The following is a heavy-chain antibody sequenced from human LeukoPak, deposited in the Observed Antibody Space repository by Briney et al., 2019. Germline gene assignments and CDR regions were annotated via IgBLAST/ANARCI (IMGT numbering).Heavy chain of an antibody. J-gene: IGHJ6*03. CDR2: INHSGST. CDR1: GGSFTRYY. V-gene: IGHV4-34*01. CDR3: ARTPHSSSYYYYYYMDV. D-gene: IGHD6-13*01. Sequence: SETLSLTCAVYGGSFTRYYWSWIRPPPGKGLEWIGQINHSGSTNYNPSLKSRVTISVDTSKNRFSLKLSSVTTADTAVYYCARTPHSSSYYYYYYMDVWGKGTTVTVSS.